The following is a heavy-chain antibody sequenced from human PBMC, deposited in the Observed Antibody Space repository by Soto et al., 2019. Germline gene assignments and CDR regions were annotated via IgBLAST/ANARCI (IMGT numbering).Heavy chain of an antibody. D-gene: IGHD3-9*01. CDR3: ARGTYDILTGYYNVLVPLDF. J-gene: IGHJ4*02. V-gene: IGHV1-8*01. CDR1: GYTCTIYD. Sequence: ASVKVSCKASGYTCTIYDINWVLQATGQGLEWMGWMNPNSGNTGYAQKFQGRVTMTRNTSISTAYMELSSLRSEDTAVYYCARGTYDILTGYYNVLVPLDFWGQGTLVTVSS. CDR2: MNPNSGNT.